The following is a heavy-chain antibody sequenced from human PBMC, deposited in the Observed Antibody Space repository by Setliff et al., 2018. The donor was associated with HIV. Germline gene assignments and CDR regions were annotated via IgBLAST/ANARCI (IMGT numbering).Heavy chain of an antibody. V-gene: IGHV4-34*01. CDR1: GGSFSDYY. CDR2: INHSGRT. J-gene: IGHJ4*02. Sequence: SETLSLTCAVYGGSFSDYYWSWIRQPPGKGLEWIGEINHSGRTIQSPSLGSRVTISIDTSKNQFSLKLSSVSAADTAVYWCARGTFGIATPGVYFDYWGQGLLVTVSS. CDR3: ARGTFGIATPGVYFDY. D-gene: IGHD3-3*01.